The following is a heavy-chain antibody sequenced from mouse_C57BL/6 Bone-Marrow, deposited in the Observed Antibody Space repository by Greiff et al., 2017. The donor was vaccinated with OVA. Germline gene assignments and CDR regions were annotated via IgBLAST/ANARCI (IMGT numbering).Heavy chain of an antibody. D-gene: IGHD1-1*01. CDR3: ARFITTVVNYAMDY. J-gene: IGHJ4*01. V-gene: IGHV1-4*01. Sequence: QVQLQQSGAELARPGASVKMSCKASGYTFTSYTMHWVKQRPGQGLEWIGYINPSSGCTKYNQKFKDKATLTADKSSSTAYMQLSSLTSEDSAVYYCARFITTVVNYAMDYWGQGTSVTVSS. CDR1: GYTFTSYT. CDR2: INPSSGCT.